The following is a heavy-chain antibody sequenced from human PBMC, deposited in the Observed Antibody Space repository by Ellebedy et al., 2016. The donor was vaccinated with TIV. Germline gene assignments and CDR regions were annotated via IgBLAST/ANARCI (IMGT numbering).Heavy chain of an antibody. CDR3: GTGDWTFLGMDV. CDR1: GYTLTEVT. J-gene: IGHJ6*02. V-gene: IGHV1-24*01. D-gene: IGHD2-21*02. CDR2: IDPEDGKT. Sequence: ASVKVSCXVSGYTLTEVTIHWVRQAPGKGLEWMGGIDPEDGKTIYAQKFQGRVTMTEDTFTDTAYLELSSLRSEDSAVYYCGTGDWTFLGMDVWGPGTTVTASS.